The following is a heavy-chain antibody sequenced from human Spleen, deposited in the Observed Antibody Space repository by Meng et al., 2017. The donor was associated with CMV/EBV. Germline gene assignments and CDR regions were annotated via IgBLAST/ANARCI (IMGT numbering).Heavy chain of an antibody. CDR2: IIPIFGTA. Sequence: SVKVSCKASGGTFSSYAISWVRQAPGQGLEWMGGIIPIFGTANYAQKFQGRVTITTDESTSTAYMELSSLRSEDTAVYYCARDFWSGMGYYYYYYGMDVWGQGTAVTVSS. D-gene: IGHD3-3*01. CDR3: ARDFWSGMGYYYYYYGMDV. J-gene: IGHJ6*02. CDR1: GGTFSSYA. V-gene: IGHV1-69*05.